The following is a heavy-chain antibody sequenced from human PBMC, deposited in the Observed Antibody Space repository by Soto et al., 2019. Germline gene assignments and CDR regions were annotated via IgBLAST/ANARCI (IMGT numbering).Heavy chain of an antibody. J-gene: IGHJ4*02. Sequence: LETLSLTCTVSGGSISSYFYIWVRQPPGKGLEWIGSVYYTGTTDYNPSLKSRVTISVDTSKTQFSLNLRSVTAADTAVYYCARDLAAVPRAFDYWGRGTLVTVSS. D-gene: IGHD6-13*01. V-gene: IGHV4-59*01. CDR2: VYYTGTT. CDR3: ARDLAAVPRAFDY. CDR1: GGSISSYF.